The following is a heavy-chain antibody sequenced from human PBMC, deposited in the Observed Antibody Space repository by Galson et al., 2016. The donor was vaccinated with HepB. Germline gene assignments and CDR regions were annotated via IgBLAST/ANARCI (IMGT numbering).Heavy chain of an antibody. J-gene: IGHJ4*02. D-gene: IGHD3-3*01. V-gene: IGHV3-30*03. Sequence: SLRLSCAASGFTFSSYGMHWVRQAPGKGLEWVAVISYDGSNKYYADSVKGRFTISRDNSKSTLYLQMNSLRAEDTAVYYCAASPFGVVLPGYWGQGTLVTVSS. CDR1: GFTFSSYG. CDR2: ISYDGSNK. CDR3: AASPFGVVLPGY.